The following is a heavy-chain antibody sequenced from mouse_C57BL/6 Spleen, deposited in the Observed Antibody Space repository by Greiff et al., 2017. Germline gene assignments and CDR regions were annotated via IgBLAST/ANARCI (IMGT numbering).Heavy chain of an antibody. D-gene: IGHD2-3*01. CDR1: GYSITSGYY. V-gene: IGHV3-6*01. Sequence: EVKLMESGPGLVKPSQSLSLTCSVTGYSITSGYYWNWIRQFPGNKLEWMGYISYDGSNNYNPSLKNRISITRDTSKNQFFLKLNSVTTEDTATYYCARDGYSFDYWGQGTTLTVSS. J-gene: IGHJ2*01. CDR3: ARDGYSFDY. CDR2: ISYDGSN.